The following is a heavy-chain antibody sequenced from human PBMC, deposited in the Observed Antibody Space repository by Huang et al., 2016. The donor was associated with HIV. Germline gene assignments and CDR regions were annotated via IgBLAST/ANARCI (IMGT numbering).Heavy chain of an antibody. CDR1: GFCFSAYG. J-gene: IGHJ5*02. Sequence: GGSLTLPCVPSGFCFSAYGMHWARQTPGNGLEWVATISYNGYDKYYKDSLGGRFSIPRDNSKKTLNLQMDSLRRDDTAVYFCAKDRVMGGTSGPFDLWGQGSSVTVAP. D-gene: IGHD6-19*01. CDR2: ISYNGYDK. CDR3: AKDRVMGGTSGPFDL. V-gene: IGHV3-30*18.